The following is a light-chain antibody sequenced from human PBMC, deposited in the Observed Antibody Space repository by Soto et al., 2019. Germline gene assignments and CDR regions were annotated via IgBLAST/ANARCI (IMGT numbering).Light chain of an antibody. V-gene: IGLV1-40*01. J-gene: IGLJ1*01. CDR2: DSN. CDR3: QSYGTSLSGLYV. CDR1: SSNIGAGKD. Sequence: QSVLTQPPSVSGAPGQSVTIPCTGSSSNIGAGKDVHWYRQLPGAAPKFLISDSNHRPSGVPDRFSVSKSGASVSLAITGLRAEDEGDYFCQSYGTSLSGLYVFGTGTKVTVL.